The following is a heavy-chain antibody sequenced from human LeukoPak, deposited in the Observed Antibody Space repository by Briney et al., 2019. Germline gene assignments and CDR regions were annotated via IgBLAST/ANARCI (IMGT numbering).Heavy chain of an antibody. D-gene: IGHD3-10*01. CDR3: ARLPWLPRHYYFDY. CDR1: GFTLSSYE. Sequence: GGSLRLSCAASGFTLSSYEMNWVRQAPGKGLEWVSYISSSGSTIYYADSVKGRFTISRDNAKNSLYLQMNSLRAEDTAVYYCARLPWLPRHYYFDYWGQGTLVTVSS. J-gene: IGHJ4*02. V-gene: IGHV3-48*03. CDR2: ISSSGSTI.